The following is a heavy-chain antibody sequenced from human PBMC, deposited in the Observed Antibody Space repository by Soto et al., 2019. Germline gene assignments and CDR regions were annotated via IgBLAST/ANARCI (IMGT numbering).Heavy chain of an antibody. D-gene: IGHD2-2*02. V-gene: IGHV4-31*03. CDR2: IYYSGST. CDR1: GGSISSGGYY. CDR3: ARYPNRYCSSTSCYTASFDY. Sequence: TSETLSLTCTVSGGSISSGGYYWSWIRQHPGKGLEWIGYIYYSGSTYYNPSLKSRVTISVDTSKNQFSLKLSSVTAADTAVYYCARYPNRYCSSTSCYTASFDYWGQGTLVTVSS. J-gene: IGHJ4*02.